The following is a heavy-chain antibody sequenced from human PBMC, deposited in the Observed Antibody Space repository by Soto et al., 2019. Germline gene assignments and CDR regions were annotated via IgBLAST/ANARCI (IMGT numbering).Heavy chain of an antibody. CDR2: IIPIFETA. CDR1: GGTMRSYD. Sequence: QVQLVQSGPEVNKPGSSVRVSCKPSGGTMRSYDIRWMRQAPGQGLEWMGGIIPIFETAHFAQQFQGRITITTDESANMASMELSSLTSDDTAMYYWARARAGRISTDDFWRGAFDYRCLGTLVTFSS. V-gene: IGHV1-69*01. D-gene: IGHD3-3*01. J-gene: IGHJ4*02. CDR3: ARARAGRISTDDFWRGAFDY.